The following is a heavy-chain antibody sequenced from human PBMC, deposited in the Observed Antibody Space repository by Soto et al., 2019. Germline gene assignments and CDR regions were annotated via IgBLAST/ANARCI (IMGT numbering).Heavy chain of an antibody. Sequence: PGESLKISCKGSGYSFANYWISWVRQMPGKGLEWMGRIDPSDSYTNYSPSFQGHVTISADKSISTAYLQWSSLKASDTAMYYCARLGARSGYDYYYYYYGMDVWGQGTTVTVSS. D-gene: IGHD5-12*01. J-gene: IGHJ6*02. CDR1: GYSFANYW. CDR3: ARLGARSGYDYYYYYYGMDV. V-gene: IGHV5-10-1*01. CDR2: IDPSDSYT.